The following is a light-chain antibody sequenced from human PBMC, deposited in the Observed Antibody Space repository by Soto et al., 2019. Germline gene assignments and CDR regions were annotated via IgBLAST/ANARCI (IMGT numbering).Light chain of an antibody. V-gene: IGLV1-40*01. CDR3: QSYDSSLRGSV. CDR2: GNS. CDR1: SSNIGPGFD. J-gene: IGLJ1*01. Sequence: QSVLTQPPSVSGAPGQTVTISCAGSSSNIGPGFDVHWYQQVSGAAPKLLIYGNSNRPSGVPDRFSGSRSGTSASLAITGLQPEDEADYYCQSYDSSLRGSVFGPGTKVNVL.